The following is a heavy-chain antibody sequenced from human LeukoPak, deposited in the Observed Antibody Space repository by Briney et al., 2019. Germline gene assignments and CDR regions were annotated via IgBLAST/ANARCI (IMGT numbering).Heavy chain of an antibody. J-gene: IGHJ3*02. CDR1: GFTFSSYA. D-gene: IGHD1-26*01. V-gene: IGHV3-30*04. CDR2: ISYDGSNK. CDR3: AKDQWELLCAFDI. Sequence: GRSLRLSCAASGFTFSSYAMHWVRQAPGKGLEWVAVISYDGSNKYYADSVKGRFTISRDNSKNTLYLQMNSLRAEDTAVYYCAKDQWELLCAFDIWGQGTMVTVSS.